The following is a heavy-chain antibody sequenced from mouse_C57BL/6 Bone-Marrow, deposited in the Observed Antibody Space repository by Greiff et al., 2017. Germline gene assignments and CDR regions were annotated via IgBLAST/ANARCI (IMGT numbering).Heavy chain of an antibody. J-gene: IGHJ2*01. CDR1: GFNINDYS. V-gene: IGHV14-2*01. CDR3: ARSLTAVVANFDD. CDR2: IDPEDGYT. D-gene: IGHD1-1*01. Sequence: EVKLLQSGAELVKPGASVKLSCTASGFNINDYSMYWVQQTTEQGLEWIARIDPEDGYTNYAPKFQGKATITADTSSNTVYLQLSSLTSEDTAVYYCARSLTAVVANFDDWGQGTTLTVSS.